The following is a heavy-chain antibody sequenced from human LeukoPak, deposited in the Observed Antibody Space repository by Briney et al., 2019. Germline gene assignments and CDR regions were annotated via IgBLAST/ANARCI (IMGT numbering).Heavy chain of an antibody. D-gene: IGHD3-10*01. CDR2: ISYDGSNK. V-gene: IGHV3-30-3*01. CDR1: GFTFSSYA. Sequence: PGGSLRLSCAASGFTFSSYAMHWVRQAPGKGLEWVAVISYDGSNKYYADSVKGRFTISRDNSKNTLYLQMNSLRAEDTAVYYCARESFGECLDYWGQGTLVTVSS. J-gene: IGHJ4*02. CDR3: ARESFGECLDY.